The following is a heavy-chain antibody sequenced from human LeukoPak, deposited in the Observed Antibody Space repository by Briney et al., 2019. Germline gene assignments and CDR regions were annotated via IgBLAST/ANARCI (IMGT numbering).Heavy chain of an antibody. CDR2: IIPIFGTA. CDR3: ATDSDPWGPAAGTIDY. D-gene: IGHD6-13*01. J-gene: IGHJ4*02. Sequence: SVKVSCKASGGTFSSYAISWVRQAPGQGLEWMGGIIPIFGTANYAQKFQGRVTMTEDTSTDTAYMELNSLRSEDTAVYYCATDSDPWGPAAGTIDYWGQGTLVTVSS. V-gene: IGHV1-69*06. CDR1: GGTFSSYA.